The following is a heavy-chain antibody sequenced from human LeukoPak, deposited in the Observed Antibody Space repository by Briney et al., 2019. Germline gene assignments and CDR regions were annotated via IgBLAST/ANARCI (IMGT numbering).Heavy chain of an antibody. CDR3: ARLVASYGDYYYGMDV. CDR1: GYSFTSYW. J-gene: IGHJ6*02. CDR2: IYPGDSDT. Sequence: GESLKISCKGSGYSFTSYWIGWVRQMPGKGLEWMGIIYPGDSDTRYSPSFQGQVTISADKSISTAYLQWSSLKASDTAMYYRARLVASYGDYYYGMDVWGQGTTVTVSS. D-gene: IGHD5-18*01. V-gene: IGHV5-51*01.